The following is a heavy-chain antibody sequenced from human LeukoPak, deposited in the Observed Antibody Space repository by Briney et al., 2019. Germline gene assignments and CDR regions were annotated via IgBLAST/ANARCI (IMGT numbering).Heavy chain of an antibody. J-gene: IGHJ4*02. D-gene: IGHD5-12*01. CDR1: GGSISSSSYY. CDR3: ARLEAPVAGPFDY. Sequence: SETPSLTCTVSGGSISSSSYYWGWIRQPPGKGLEWIGSIYYSGSTYYNPSLKSRVTISVDTSKNQFSLKLSSVTAADTAVYYCARLEAPVAGPFDYWGQGTLVTVSS. CDR2: IYYSGST. V-gene: IGHV4-39*01.